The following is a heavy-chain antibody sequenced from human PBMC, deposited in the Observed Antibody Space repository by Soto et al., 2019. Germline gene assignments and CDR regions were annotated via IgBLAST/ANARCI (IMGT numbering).Heavy chain of an antibody. CDR1: GFTFSSYW. J-gene: IGHJ4*02. CDR3: ARDKGSYGDYVMDYFDY. V-gene: IGHV3-74*01. CDR2: INSDGSST. Sequence: VQLVESGGGLVQPGGSLRLSCAASGFTFSSYWMHWVRQAPGKGLVWVSRINSDGSSTSYADSVKGRFTISRDNAKNTLYLQMNSLRAEDTAVYYCARDKGSYGDYVMDYFDYWGQGTLVTVSS. D-gene: IGHD4-17*01.